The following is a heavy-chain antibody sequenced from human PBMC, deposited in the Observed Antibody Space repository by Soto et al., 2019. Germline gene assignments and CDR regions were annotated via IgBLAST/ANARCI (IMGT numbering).Heavy chain of an antibody. CDR3: ARVAV. CDR2: IKEDGSEK. J-gene: IGHJ4*02. Sequence: EVQVVESGGGLVQPGGSLRLSCAVSGFALSRYWMSWVRQAPGKGLEWVANIKEDGSEKHYVDSVKGRFTSSRDNAKNSLYLQMNSLRAEDTAVYYCARVAVRGQGTLVTVSS. D-gene: IGHD6-19*01. CDR1: GFALSRYW. V-gene: IGHV3-7*05.